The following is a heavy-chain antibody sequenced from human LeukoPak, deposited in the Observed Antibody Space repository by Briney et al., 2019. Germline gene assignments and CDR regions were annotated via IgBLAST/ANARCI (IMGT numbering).Heavy chain of an antibody. CDR3: ARGAAIAQWLGSFDY. CDR1: GGSFSGYY. J-gene: IGHJ4*02. Sequence: PSETLSLTCAVYGGSFSGYYWSWIRQPPGKGLEWIGEINHSGSTYYNPSLKSRVTISVDTSKNQFSLKLSSVTAAETAVYYCARGAAIAQWLGSFDYWGQGTLVTVSS. V-gene: IGHV4-34*01. CDR2: INHSGST. D-gene: IGHD6-19*01.